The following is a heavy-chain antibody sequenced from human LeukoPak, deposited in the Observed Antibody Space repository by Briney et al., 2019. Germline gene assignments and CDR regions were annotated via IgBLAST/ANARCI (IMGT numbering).Heavy chain of an antibody. D-gene: IGHD6-19*01. Sequence: GGSLRLSCAASGFTFGSNWMTWVRQAPGKGLEWVANIKQDGSEKYYVDSVKGRFTISRDNANNSLHLQMNSLRAEDTAVYYCARETGWYCDYWGQGTLVTVSS. J-gene: IGHJ4*02. CDR1: GFTFGSNW. CDR2: IKQDGSEK. CDR3: ARETGWYCDY. V-gene: IGHV3-7*01.